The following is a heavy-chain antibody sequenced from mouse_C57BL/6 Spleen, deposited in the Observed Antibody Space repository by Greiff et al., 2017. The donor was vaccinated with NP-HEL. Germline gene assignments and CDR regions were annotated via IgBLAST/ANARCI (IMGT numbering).Heavy chain of an antibody. Sequence: QVQLQQSGAELVRPGASVTLSCKASGYTFTDYEMHWVKQTPVHGLEWIGAIDPETGGTAYNQKFKGKAILTADKSSSTAYMELRSLTSEDSAVYYCTRLHYYGSSPWFAYWGQGTLVTVSA. D-gene: IGHD1-1*01. J-gene: IGHJ3*01. CDR2: IDPETGGT. CDR3: TRLHYYGSSPWFAY. V-gene: IGHV1-15*01. CDR1: GYTFTDYE.